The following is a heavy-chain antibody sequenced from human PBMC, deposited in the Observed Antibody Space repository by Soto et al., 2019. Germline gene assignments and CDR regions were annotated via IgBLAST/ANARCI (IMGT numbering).Heavy chain of an antibody. V-gene: IGHV4-31*03. CDR2: IYYSGST. Sequence: SETLSLTCTVSGGSISSGGYYWSWIRQHPGKGLEWIGHIYYSGSTYYNPSLKSRVTISVDTPKNQFSLKLSSVTAADTAVYYCARDLVAEQQLFYYGMDVWGQGTTVTVSS. D-gene: IGHD6-13*01. CDR3: ARDLVAEQQLFYYGMDV. CDR1: GGSISSGGYY. J-gene: IGHJ6*02.